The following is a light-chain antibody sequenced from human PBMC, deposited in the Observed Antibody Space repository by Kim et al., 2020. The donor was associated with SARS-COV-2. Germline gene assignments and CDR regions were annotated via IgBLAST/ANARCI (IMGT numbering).Light chain of an antibody. V-gene: IGKV3-20*01. J-gene: IGKJ4*01. CDR3: QQYGSAPGT. Sequence: EIVLTQSPGTLSLSPGERATLSCRASQSVISSYLAWYQQKPGQAPRLLIYVASTRATGIPDRFSGSGSGTDFTLTISRLEPEDFAVYYCQQYGSAPGTFGRGTKVDIK. CDR1: QSVISSY. CDR2: VAS.